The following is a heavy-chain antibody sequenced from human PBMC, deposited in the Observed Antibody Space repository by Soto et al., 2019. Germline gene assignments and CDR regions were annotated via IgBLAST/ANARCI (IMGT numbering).Heavy chain of an antibody. CDR2: INPNSGGT. J-gene: IGHJ4*02. CDR3: ARASVGILTHYDY. Sequence: ASVKVTCKASGYTFTGYYMHWVRQAPGQGLEWMGWINPNSGGTNYAQKFQGWVTMTRDTSISTAYMELSRLRSDDTAVYYCARASVGILTHYDYWGQGTLVTVS. V-gene: IGHV1-2*04. D-gene: IGHD3-9*01. CDR1: GYTFTGYY.